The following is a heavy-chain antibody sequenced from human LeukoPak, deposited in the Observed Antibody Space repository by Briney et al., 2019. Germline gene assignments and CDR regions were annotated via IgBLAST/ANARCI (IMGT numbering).Heavy chain of an antibody. J-gene: IGHJ4*02. CDR3: AREADYYGY. D-gene: IGHD6-19*01. V-gene: IGHV1-2*02. CDR1: GYTFSDYY. CDR2: INPKSGGT. Sequence: ASVKVSCKASGYTFSDYYMHWVRQAPGQGLERMGWINPKSGGTNYAQKFQGRVTMTRDTSISTTYMELSRLRSDDTAVYYCAREADYYGYWGQGTLVTVSS.